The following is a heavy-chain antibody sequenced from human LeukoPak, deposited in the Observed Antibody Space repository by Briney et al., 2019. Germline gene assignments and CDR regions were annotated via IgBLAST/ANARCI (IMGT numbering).Heavy chain of an antibody. V-gene: IGHV3-43*01. CDR2: ISWNGYNT. Sequence: GGSLRLSCAASGFTFDDYGMHWVRQAPGKGLEWVSLISWNGYNTYYADSVKGRFTISRDNSKNTLYLQMNSLRPEDMAVYYCARGRRFGGVIVVPYYFDYWGQGTLVTVSS. J-gene: IGHJ4*02. CDR3: ARGRRFGGVIVVPYYFDY. CDR1: GFTFDDYG. D-gene: IGHD3-16*02.